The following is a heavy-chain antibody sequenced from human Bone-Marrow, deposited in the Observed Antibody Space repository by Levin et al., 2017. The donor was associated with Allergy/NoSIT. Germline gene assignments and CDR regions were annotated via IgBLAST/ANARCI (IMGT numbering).Heavy chain of an antibody. J-gene: IGHJ4*02. CDR3: AKDVLREFSLDN. CDR2: ISYDGSTK. D-gene: IGHD3-10*02. V-gene: IGHV3-30*18. Sequence: KGLEWVAVISYDGSTKYYADSVKGRFTISRDNSKNTLYLQMDSLRGEETAMYYCAKDVLREFSLDNGGQGNLVTVSS.